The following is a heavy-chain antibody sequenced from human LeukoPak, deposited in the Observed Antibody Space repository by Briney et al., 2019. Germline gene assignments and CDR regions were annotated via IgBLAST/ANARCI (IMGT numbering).Heavy chain of an antibody. CDR3: AKDSSSWPNDAFDI. CDR2: ISGGPVST. D-gene: IGHD6-13*01. Sequence: GGSLRLSCAASGFTFSSYGMTWVRQAPGKGLEWVSGISGGPVSTNYADSVKGRFTISRDNSKNTLYLQMNSLRAEDTAIYYCAKDSSSWPNDAFDIWGQGTMVTVSS. J-gene: IGHJ3*02. CDR1: GFTFSSYG. V-gene: IGHV3-23*01.